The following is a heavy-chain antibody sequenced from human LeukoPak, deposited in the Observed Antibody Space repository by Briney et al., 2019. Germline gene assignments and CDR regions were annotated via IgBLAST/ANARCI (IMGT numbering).Heavy chain of an antibody. D-gene: IGHD3-22*01. Sequence: PSETLSLTCTVSGGSISSGDYYWSWIRQPPGKGLEWIGYIYYSGSTYYNPSLKSRVTISVDTSKNQFSLKLSSVTAADTAVYYCARDIVGIFHAFDIWGQGTMVTVSS. CDR3: ARDIVGIFHAFDI. CDR2: IYYSGST. V-gene: IGHV4-30-4*01. CDR1: GGSISSGDYY. J-gene: IGHJ3*02.